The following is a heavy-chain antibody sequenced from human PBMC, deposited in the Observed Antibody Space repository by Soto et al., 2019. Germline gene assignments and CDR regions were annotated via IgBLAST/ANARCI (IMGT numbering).Heavy chain of an antibody. CDR1: GYTFTSYG. V-gene: IGHV1-18*01. Sequence: ASVKVSCKASGYTFTSYGISWVRQAPGQGLEWMGWISAYNGNTNYAQKLQGQVTISADKSVSTAYLQWSSLKASDTAMYYCASTGIVGATVGAFDIWGQGTMVTVSS. CDR2: ISAYNGNT. J-gene: IGHJ3*02. CDR3: ASTGIVGATVGAFDI. D-gene: IGHD1-26*01.